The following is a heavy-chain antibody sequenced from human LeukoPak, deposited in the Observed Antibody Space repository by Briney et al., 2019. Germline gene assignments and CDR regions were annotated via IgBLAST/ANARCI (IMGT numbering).Heavy chain of an antibody. J-gene: IGHJ4*02. CDR1: GFTFSSYA. Sequence: SGRSLRLSCAASGFTFSSYAMHWVRQAPGKGLEWVSAISGSGGSTYYADSVKGRFTISRDNSKNTLFLQMNSLRAEDTAVYYCAKLTYDTSGDLDYWGQGTLVTVSS. CDR3: AKLTYDTSGDLDY. CDR2: ISGSGGST. D-gene: IGHD3-22*01. V-gene: IGHV3-23*01.